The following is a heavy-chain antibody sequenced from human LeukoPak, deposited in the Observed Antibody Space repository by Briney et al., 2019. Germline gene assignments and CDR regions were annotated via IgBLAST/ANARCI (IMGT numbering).Heavy chain of an antibody. CDR3: AREYNGMDV. D-gene: IGHD1-14*01. CDR2: ISYDGSNK. Sequence: PGRPLRLSCAASGFIFSDYGMHWVRQAPGKGLEWVAVISYDGSNKYYADSVKGRFTISRDNSKNTLYLQMNSLRAEDTAVYYCAREYNGMDVWGKGTMVTVSS. CDR1: GFIFSDYG. V-gene: IGHV3-30*03. J-gene: IGHJ6*04.